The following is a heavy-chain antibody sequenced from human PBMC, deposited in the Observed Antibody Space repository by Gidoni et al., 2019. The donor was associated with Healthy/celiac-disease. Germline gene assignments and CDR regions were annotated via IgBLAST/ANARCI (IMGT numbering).Heavy chain of an antibody. V-gene: IGHV1-69*01. D-gene: IGHD5-18*01. Sequence: QVQLVQSGAEVKKPGSSVKVSCKASGGTFSSYAISWVRQAPGQGLEWMGGSIPIFGTANYAQKFQGRVTITADESTSTAYMERSSLRSEDTAVYYCARAGYSYGPFAFDIWGQGTMVTVSS. CDR2: SIPIFGTA. J-gene: IGHJ3*02. CDR1: GGTFSSYA. CDR3: ARAGYSYGPFAFDI.